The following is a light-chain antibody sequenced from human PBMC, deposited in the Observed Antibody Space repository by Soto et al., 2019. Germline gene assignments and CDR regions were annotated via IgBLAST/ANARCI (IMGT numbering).Light chain of an antibody. Sequence: DIQITQSPSTLSASVGDRVTITCRASQSISSWLAWYQQQPGKAPKLLIYKASDLKRGVPSRFSGSGSGTEFTLTISGLQPDDFATYYCQQYQSYWTFGQGTKVDIK. V-gene: IGKV1-5*03. CDR2: KAS. CDR3: QQYQSYWT. J-gene: IGKJ1*01. CDR1: QSISSW.